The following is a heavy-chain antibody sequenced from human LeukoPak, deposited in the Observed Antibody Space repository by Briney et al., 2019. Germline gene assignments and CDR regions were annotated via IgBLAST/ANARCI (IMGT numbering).Heavy chain of an antibody. CDR1: GFTFTSYG. Sequence: GGSLRLSCVASGFTFTSYGMHWVRQAPGKGLEWVAVISYDGSNKYYADSVKGRFTISRDNSKNTLYLQMNSLRAEDTAVYYCAKDPTLAVAGRYYYMDVWGKGTTVTVSS. D-gene: IGHD6-19*01. V-gene: IGHV3-30*18. J-gene: IGHJ6*03. CDR3: AKDPTLAVAGRYYYMDV. CDR2: ISYDGSNK.